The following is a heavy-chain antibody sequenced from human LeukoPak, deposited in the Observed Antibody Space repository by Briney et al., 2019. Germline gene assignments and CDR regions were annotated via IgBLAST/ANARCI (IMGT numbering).Heavy chain of an antibody. J-gene: IGHJ4*02. CDR2: INAGNGNT. D-gene: IGHD6-13*01. V-gene: IGHV1-3*01. Sequence: ASVNVSCKASGYTFTSYAMQWVRQAPGQRLEWMGWINAGNGNTKYSQKFQGRVTINRDTSASTAYMELSSLRSEDTAVYYCARDRGYSSSWWPVFDYWGQGTLVTVSS. CDR3: ARDRGYSSSWWPVFDY. CDR1: GYTFTSYA.